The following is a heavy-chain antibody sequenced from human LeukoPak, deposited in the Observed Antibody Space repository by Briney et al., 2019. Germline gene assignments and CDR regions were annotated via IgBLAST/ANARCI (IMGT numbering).Heavy chain of an antibody. Sequence: WIRQAPGKGLEWVGRIRSNSDGGTIDYAAPVKGRFTLSRDDSKTTLYLQMNSLQTEDTAVYYCATDFYDSTWGQGTLVTVSS. CDR3: ATDFYDST. D-gene: IGHD3-22*01. V-gene: IGHV3-15*07. J-gene: IGHJ5*02. CDR2: IRSNSDGGTI.